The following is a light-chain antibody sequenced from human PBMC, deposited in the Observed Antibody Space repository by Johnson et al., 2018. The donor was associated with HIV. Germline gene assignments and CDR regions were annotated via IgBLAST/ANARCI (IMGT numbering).Light chain of an antibody. CDR2: ETT. CDR3: ATCDNSLRV. V-gene: IGLV1-51*02. CDR1: SSNIGNNY. J-gene: IGLJ1*01. Sequence: QSVLTQPPSVSAAPGQNVTISCSGCSSNIGNNYISWYQQLPGTAPKLLIYETTKRPSGIPDRFSGSMSGTSAPLGITGLQTGDEADYYCATCDNSLRVLGTGTKVTVL.